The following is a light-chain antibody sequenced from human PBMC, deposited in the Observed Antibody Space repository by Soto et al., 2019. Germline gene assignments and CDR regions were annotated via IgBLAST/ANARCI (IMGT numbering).Light chain of an antibody. CDR3: QQRLHWPIT. V-gene: IGKV3D-20*02. Sequence: EIVLTQSPGTLSLSPGERATLSCRASQSVSNNYLAWYQQKPGQAPRLLIYGASTRAAGIPARFSGSGSGTDFTLTITRLEPEDFAVYYCQQRLHWPITFGQGTRLEIK. J-gene: IGKJ5*01. CDR1: QSVSNNY. CDR2: GAS.